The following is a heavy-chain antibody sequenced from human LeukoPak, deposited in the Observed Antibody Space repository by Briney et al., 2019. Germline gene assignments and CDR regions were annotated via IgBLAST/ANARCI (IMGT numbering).Heavy chain of an antibody. CDR3: ATHRMYYSDFSAYYFSPPLQHY. CDR2: IFRSGGRT. J-gene: IGHJ4*02. CDR1: GLSFNNYA. D-gene: IGHD3-22*01. V-gene: IGHV3-23*01. Sequence: PGGSLRLSCVASGLSFNNYARTWFRQAPGKGLYWVSSIFRSGGRTYYADSVKRRITISRDNSRNTVYLQMTSLRAEDTAVYYCATHRMYYSDFSAYYFSPPLQHYWGQGTLVTVSS.